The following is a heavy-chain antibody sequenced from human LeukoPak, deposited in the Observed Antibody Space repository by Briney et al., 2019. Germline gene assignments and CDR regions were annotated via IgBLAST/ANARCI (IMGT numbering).Heavy chain of an antibody. D-gene: IGHD4/OR15-4a*01. V-gene: IGHV3-66*01. CDR3: ARVEYGRGDY. J-gene: IGHJ4*02. CDR1: RITVSTNH. Sequence: PGGSLRLSCAVSRITVSTNHVSWVRQAPGKGLEWVSVIYSGGTTYYADSVKGRFTISRDNSKNTPSLQMNSLRAEDTAVYYCARVEYGRGDYWGQGTLVTVSS. CDR2: IYSGGTT.